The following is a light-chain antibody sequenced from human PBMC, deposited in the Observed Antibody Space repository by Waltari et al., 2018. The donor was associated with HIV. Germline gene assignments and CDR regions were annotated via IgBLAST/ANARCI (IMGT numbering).Light chain of an antibody. J-gene: IGLJ2*01. V-gene: IGLV3-25*03. CDR3: QSSDSSGVDFVV. CDR1: ALTQRN. Sequence: DLTQPPSVSVPPGQTATITCTGDALTQRNGYWYQKKSGQAPVLLINKDTERLSGIPERFSGSSSGTSLTLTINEVRAEDEAEYYCQSSDSSGVDFVVFGGGTKLTV. CDR2: KDT.